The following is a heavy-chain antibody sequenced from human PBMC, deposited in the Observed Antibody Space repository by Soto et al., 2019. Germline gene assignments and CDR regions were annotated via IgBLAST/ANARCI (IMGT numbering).Heavy chain of an antibody. CDR1: GFTFSDHY. CDR2: CRNKANGYTA. Sequence: GGSLRLSCAASGFTFSDHYMDWVRQAPGKGLEWVGRCRNKANGYTAEYAAVVKGRFTILRDNSKNSVYIQMNSLKTEDTAVYYCRVGYATGSVDYWGQGTLVTVSS. V-gene: IGHV3-72*01. CDR3: RVGYATGSVDY. J-gene: IGHJ4*02. D-gene: IGHD3-10*01.